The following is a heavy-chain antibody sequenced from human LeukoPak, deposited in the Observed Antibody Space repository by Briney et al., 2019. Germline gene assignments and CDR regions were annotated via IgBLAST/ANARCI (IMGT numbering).Heavy chain of an antibody. Sequence: SETLSLTCTVSGGSISSYYWSWVRQPPGKGLEWIGYIYYSGSTNYNPSLKSRVTISVDTSKNQFSLKLSSVTAADTAVYYCASLTYYDFWGAPYYSDYWGQGTLVTVSS. CDR2: IYYSGST. CDR1: GGSISSYY. J-gene: IGHJ4*02. D-gene: IGHD3-3*01. CDR3: ASLTYYDFWGAPYYSDY. V-gene: IGHV4-59*01.